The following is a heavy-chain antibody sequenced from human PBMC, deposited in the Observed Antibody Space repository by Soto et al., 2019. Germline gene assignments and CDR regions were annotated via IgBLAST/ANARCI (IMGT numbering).Heavy chain of an antibody. D-gene: IGHD3-3*02. J-gene: IGHJ4*02. V-gene: IGHV4-59*01. CDR1: GASITSSY. CDR2: INNRGTT. CDR3: ARTPYRLALGPGICYFHX. Sequence: SETLSLTCNVSGASITSSYWSWIRQPPGKGLEGIAYINNRGTTNYNPDLQSRVTTSVDTSKHQGSLKMSSVTAADTATYFCARTPYRLALGPGICYFHXWGPVTIVTVSX.